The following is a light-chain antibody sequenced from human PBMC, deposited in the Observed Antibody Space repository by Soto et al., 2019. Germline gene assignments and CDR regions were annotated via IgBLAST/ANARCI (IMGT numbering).Light chain of an antibody. J-gene: IGLJ2*01. CDR3: QSFDSSLSGVV. CDR1: SSNIGAGYE. V-gene: IGLV1-40*01. Sequence: QSVLTQPPSVSGAPGQRVTISCTGSSSNIGAGYEVHWYQQLPGTAPKLLIYGTTYRPSGVPDRFSGSKSGTSVSLAITGLLAADEADYHCQSFDSSLSGVVFGGGTKLTVL. CDR2: GTT.